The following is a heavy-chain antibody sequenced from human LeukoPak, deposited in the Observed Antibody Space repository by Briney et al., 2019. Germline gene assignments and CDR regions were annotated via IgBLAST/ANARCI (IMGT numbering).Heavy chain of an antibody. D-gene: IGHD3-22*01. CDR1: GGTFSSYA. Sequence: ASVKVSCKASGGTFSSYAISWVRQAPGQGLEWMGGIIPIFGTANYAQKFQGRVTITADESASTAYMELSSLRSEDTAVYYCAREASGYSDYWGQGTLVTVSS. J-gene: IGHJ4*02. V-gene: IGHV1-69*13. CDR3: AREASGYSDY. CDR2: IIPIFGTA.